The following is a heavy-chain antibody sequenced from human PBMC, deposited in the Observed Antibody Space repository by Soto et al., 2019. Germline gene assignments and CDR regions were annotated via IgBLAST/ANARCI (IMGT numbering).Heavy chain of an antibody. V-gene: IGHV4-59*01. D-gene: IGHD3-3*01. J-gene: IGHJ6*02. CDR1: GGSISSYY. CDR2: IYYSGST. CDR3: ARDRYYFWSGYSGYYYYGMDV. Sequence: SETLSLTCTVSGGSISSYYWSWIRQPPGKGLKCIGYIYYSGSTNYNPSLKSRVTISVDTSKNQFSLKLSSVTAADTAVYYCARDRYYFWSGYSGYYYYGMDVWGQGTTVTVSS.